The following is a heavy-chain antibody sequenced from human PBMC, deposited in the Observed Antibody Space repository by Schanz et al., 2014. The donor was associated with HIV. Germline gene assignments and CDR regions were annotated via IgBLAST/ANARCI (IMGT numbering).Heavy chain of an antibody. J-gene: IGHJ6*02. Sequence: EVQLVESGGGLVEPGGSLRVSCAASGFSFSRYAMNWVRQAPGKGLQWVARSRVKSDSYATEYAASVTGRFTISRDDSKNSVYLQMNSLNIEDTAVYYCRGYRFYYGVDFWGQGTTVTVS. CDR1: GFSFSRYA. V-gene: IGHV3-72*01. CDR3: RGYRFYYGVDF. D-gene: IGHD5-18*01. CDR2: SRVKSDSYAT.